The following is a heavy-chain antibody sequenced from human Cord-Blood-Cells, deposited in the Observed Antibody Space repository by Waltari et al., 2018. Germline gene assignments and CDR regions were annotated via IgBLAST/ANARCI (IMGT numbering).Heavy chain of an antibody. CDR2: IYHSGST. CDR3: ARDIVPGYCSSTSCYLIGAFDI. J-gene: IGHJ3*02. Sequence: QVQLQESGPGLVKPSGTLSLTCAVSGGSISSSNWWSWVRQPPGKGLEWIGEIYHSGSTNYNPSLKSRVTISVDKSKNQFSLKLSSVTAADTAVYYCARDIVPGYCSSTSCYLIGAFDIWGQGTMVTVSS. CDR1: GGSISSSNW. V-gene: IGHV4-4*02. D-gene: IGHD2-2*01.